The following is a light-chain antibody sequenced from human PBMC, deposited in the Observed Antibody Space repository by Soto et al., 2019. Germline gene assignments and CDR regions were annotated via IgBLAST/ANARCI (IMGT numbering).Light chain of an antibody. V-gene: IGKV1-5*03. Sequence: DIQMTQSPSTLSASVGDRVTITCRASQSISSWLAWYQQKSGKAPKLLIYKASTLKSGVPSRFSGSGPGTEFTLTISSLQPDDFATYYCQHYNSYSEAFGQGTKVDIK. CDR3: QHYNSYSEA. CDR1: QSISSW. J-gene: IGKJ1*01. CDR2: KAS.